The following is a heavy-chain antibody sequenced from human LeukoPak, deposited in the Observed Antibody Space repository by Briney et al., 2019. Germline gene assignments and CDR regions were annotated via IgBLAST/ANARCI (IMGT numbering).Heavy chain of an antibody. Sequence: GGSLRLSCAASGFTFSSYSMNWVRQAPGKGLEWVSSISSSSSYIYYADSVKGRFTISRDNAKNSLYLHMNSLRAGDTAVYYCARVRLTAFDPWGQGTLVTVSS. CDR3: ARVRLTAFDP. J-gene: IGHJ5*02. V-gene: IGHV3-21*01. D-gene: IGHD4-17*01. CDR2: ISSSSSYI. CDR1: GFTFSSYS.